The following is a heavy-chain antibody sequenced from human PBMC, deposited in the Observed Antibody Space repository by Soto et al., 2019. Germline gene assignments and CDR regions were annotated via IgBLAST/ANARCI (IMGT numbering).Heavy chain of an antibody. CDR3: ARDYVVVTSNYYYYGMDV. CDR2: IWYDGSNK. J-gene: IGHJ6*02. V-gene: IGHV3-33*01. Sequence: QVQLVESGGGVVQPGRSLRLSCAASGFTFSSYGMHWVRQAPGKGLEWVAVIWYDGSNKYYADSVKGRFTISRDNSKNTLYLQMNSLRAEDTAVYYCARDYVVVTSNYYYYGMDVWGQGTTVTVSS. D-gene: IGHD2-21*02. CDR1: GFTFSSYG.